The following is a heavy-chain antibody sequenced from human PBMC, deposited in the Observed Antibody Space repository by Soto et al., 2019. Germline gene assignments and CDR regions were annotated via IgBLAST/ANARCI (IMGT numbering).Heavy chain of an antibody. V-gene: IGHV3-7*01. J-gene: IGHJ4*02. Sequence: EVQLVESGGGLVQPGGSLRLSCAASGFTFSSYWMSWVRQAPGKGLEWVANIKQDGSEKYYVDSVKGRFTISRDNAKNSLYLQMNRLRAEDTAVYYCARDGRFLEWLLSLFDSWGQGTLVTVSS. D-gene: IGHD3-3*01. CDR1: GFTFSSYW. CDR2: IKQDGSEK. CDR3: ARDGRFLEWLLSLFDS.